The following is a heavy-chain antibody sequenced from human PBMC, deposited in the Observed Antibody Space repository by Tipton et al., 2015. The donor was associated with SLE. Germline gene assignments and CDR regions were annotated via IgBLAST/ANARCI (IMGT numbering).Heavy chain of an antibody. D-gene: IGHD6-19*01. CDR2: IYTSGST. CDR3: ARDRSSGWYGEMDY. J-gene: IGHJ4*02. Sequence: TLSLTCTVSGGSISSGSYYWSWIRQPAGKGLEWIGRIYTSGSTNYNPSLKSRVTISVDTSKNQFSLKLSSVTAADTAVYYCARDRSSGWYGEMDYWGQGTLVTVSS. V-gene: IGHV4-61*02. CDR1: GGSISSGSYY.